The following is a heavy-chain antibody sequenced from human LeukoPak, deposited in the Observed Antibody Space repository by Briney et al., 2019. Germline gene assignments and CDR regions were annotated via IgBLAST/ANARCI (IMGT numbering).Heavy chain of an antibody. CDR1: GGSISRSTYY. CDR2: IYYTGST. V-gene: IGHV4-39*07. D-gene: IGHD3-22*01. CDR3: ARPYDTSGYYPFDF. J-gene: IGHJ4*02. Sequence: PSQILSLTCTVSGGSISRSTYYWGWIRQPPGKGLEWIGSIYYTGSTYYNPSLKSRVTISLDTSKNQFSLKLTSVTAADTAVYYCARPYDTSGYYPFDFWGQGTLVTVSS.